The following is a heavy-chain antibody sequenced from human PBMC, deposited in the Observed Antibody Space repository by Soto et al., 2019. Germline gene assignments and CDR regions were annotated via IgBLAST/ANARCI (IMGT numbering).Heavy chain of an antibody. CDR1: GGSISSSNW. D-gene: IGHD3-3*01. V-gene: IGHV4-4*02. J-gene: IGHJ5*02. CDR3: ARDQGDYDFWSGYRHNWFDP. Sequence: QVQLQESGPGLVKPSGTLSLTCAVSGGSISSSNWWSWVRQPPGKGLEWIGEIYHSGSTNYNPSLKRRVTRSVDKSKNQFPLKLSAVTAADTAVYYCARDQGDYDFWSGYRHNWFDPWGQGTLVTVSS. CDR2: IYHSGST.